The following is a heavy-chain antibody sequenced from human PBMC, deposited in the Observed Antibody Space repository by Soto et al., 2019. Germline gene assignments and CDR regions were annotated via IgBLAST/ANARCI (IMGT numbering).Heavy chain of an antibody. CDR3: ARDLGLLWFGELPRYYYYMDV. CDR1: GYTFTSYG. D-gene: IGHD3-10*01. Sequence: ASVKVSCKASGYTFTSYGISWVRQAPGQRLEWMGWISAYNGNTNYAQKLQGRVTMTTDTSTSTAYMELRSLRSDDTAVYYCARDLGLLWFGELPRYYYYMDVWGKGTTVTVSS. V-gene: IGHV1-18*01. CDR2: ISAYNGNT. J-gene: IGHJ6*03.